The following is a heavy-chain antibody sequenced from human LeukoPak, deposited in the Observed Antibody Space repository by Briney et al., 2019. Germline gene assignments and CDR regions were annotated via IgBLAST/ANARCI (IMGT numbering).Heavy chain of an antibody. CDR2: IYYSRST. Sequence: SETLSLTCTVSGGSISSSSYYWGWIRQPPGKGLEWIGSIYYSRSTYYNPSLKSRVTISVDTSKNQFSLKLSSVTAADTAVYYCAREIVVVVAATVGRWFDPWGQGTLVTVSS. D-gene: IGHD2-15*01. CDR3: AREIVVVVAATVGRWFDP. CDR1: GGSISSSSYY. J-gene: IGHJ5*02. V-gene: IGHV4-39*02.